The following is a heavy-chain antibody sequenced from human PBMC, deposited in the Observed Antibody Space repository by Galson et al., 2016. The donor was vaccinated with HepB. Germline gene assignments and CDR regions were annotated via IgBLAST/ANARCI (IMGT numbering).Heavy chain of an antibody. CDR3: ARDGDFWSGYPIDY. CDR1: GYTFTSYS. D-gene: IGHD3-3*01. J-gene: IGHJ4*02. V-gene: IGHV1-3*04. CDR2: INTGNGNT. Sequence: SCKASGYTFTSYSMHWVRQAPGQRLEWMGWINTGNGNTKYSQNFQGRVTITRDTSASTAYMELSSLRSEDTAVYYCARDGDFWSGYPIDYWGQGTLVTVSS.